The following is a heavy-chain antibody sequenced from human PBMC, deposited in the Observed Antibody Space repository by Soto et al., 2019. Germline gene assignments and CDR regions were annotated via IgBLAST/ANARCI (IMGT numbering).Heavy chain of an antibody. V-gene: IGHV1-69*01. J-gene: IGHJ6*02. CDR1: GGTFSSYA. CDR2: IIPIFGTA. D-gene: IGHD1-1*01. Sequence: QVQLVQSGAEVKKPGSTVKVSCKASGGTFSSYAISWVRQAPGQGLEWMGGIIPIFGTANYAQKFQGRVTITADESTSTAYMELSSLRSEDTAVYYCARGRRVSWNDVPDYYYYYGMDVWGQGTTVTVSS. CDR3: ARGRRVSWNDVPDYYYYYGMDV.